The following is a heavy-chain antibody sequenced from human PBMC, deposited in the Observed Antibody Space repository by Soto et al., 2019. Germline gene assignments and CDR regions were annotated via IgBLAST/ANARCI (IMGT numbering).Heavy chain of an antibody. V-gene: IGHV1-8*01. CDR2: MNPNSANT. Sequence: QVQLVQSGAEVRKPGASVKVSCKASGYTFSDYDIGWVRQATGQGLEWMGWMNPNSANTGYAQKFQGRVTMTRDTSISTAYMELNSLTSDDPAVYYCARAMWNQRFCDHWGQGTLVTVSS. CDR1: GYTFSDYD. J-gene: IGHJ4*02. D-gene: IGHD1-1*01. CDR3: ARAMWNQRFCDH.